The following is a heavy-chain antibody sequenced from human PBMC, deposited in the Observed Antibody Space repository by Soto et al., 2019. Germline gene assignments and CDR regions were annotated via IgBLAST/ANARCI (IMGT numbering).Heavy chain of an antibody. CDR3: ARGRDSSGWPY. CDR2: INHSGST. Sequence: QVQLQQWGAGLLKPSETLSLTCAVYGGSFSGYYWSWIRQPPGKGLEWIGEINHSGSTNYNPSLKSRVSLSVHTSKNQFSLKLSSVTAADTAVYYCARGRDSSGWPYWGQGILVTVSS. D-gene: IGHD6-19*01. CDR1: GGSFSGYY. J-gene: IGHJ4*02. V-gene: IGHV4-34*01.